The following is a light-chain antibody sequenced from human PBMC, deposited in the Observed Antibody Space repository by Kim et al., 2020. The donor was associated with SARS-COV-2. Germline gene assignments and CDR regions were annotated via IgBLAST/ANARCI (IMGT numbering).Light chain of an antibody. CDR2: QDS. Sequence: PGQTASITCSGDKLGDKYACWYQQKPGQSPVLVIYQDSKRPSGIPERFSGSNAGNTATLTISGTQAMDEADYYCQAWDSSTANVVFGGGTQLTVL. CDR3: QAWDSSTANVV. V-gene: IGLV3-1*01. J-gene: IGLJ2*01. CDR1: KLGDKY.